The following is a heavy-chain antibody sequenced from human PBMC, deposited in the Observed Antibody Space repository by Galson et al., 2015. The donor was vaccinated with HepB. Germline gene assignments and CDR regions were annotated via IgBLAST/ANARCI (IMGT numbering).Heavy chain of an antibody. V-gene: IGHV1-46*04. CDR2: INPSGGST. J-gene: IGHJ3*02. CDR1: RYTFTSYY. CDR3: ARLSIAAAHGLDAFDI. Sequence: SVKVSCKASRYTFTSYYMHWVRQAPGQGLEWMGIINPSGGSTSYAQKLQVRVTMTRDTSTSTVYMELSSLRSEDTAVYYCARLSIAAAHGLDAFDIWGQGAMVTVFS. D-gene: IGHD6-13*01.